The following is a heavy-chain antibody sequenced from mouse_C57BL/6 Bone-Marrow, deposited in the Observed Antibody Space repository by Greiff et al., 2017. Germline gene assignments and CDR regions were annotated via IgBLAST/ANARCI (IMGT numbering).Heavy chain of an antibody. CDR2: IHPSDSDT. Sequence: QVQLQQPGAELVKPGASVKVSCKASGYTFTSYWMHWVKQRPGQGLEWIGRIHPSDSDTNYNQKFKGKATLTVDKSSSTAYMQLSSLTSVDSAVYYCANRGENLSGAWFAYWGQGTLVTVSA. CDR1: GYTFTSYW. D-gene: IGHD1-1*01. CDR3: ANRGENLSGAWFAY. V-gene: IGHV1-74*01. J-gene: IGHJ3*01.